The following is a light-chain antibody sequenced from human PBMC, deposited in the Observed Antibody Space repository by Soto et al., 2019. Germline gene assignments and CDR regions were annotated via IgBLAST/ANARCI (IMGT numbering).Light chain of an antibody. CDR3: HQYYSIPYS. CDR2: WST. Sequence: DIVMTQSPDSLAVSLGERATINCKSSQSLFFRSKNNDYLAWYQHKPGQPPKLLFYWSTTRESGVPDRFSGSGSGTDFTLTISSLQAEDVAVYYCHQYYSIPYSFGQGNKLEIK. CDR1: QSLFFRSKNNDY. J-gene: IGKJ2*03. V-gene: IGKV4-1*01.